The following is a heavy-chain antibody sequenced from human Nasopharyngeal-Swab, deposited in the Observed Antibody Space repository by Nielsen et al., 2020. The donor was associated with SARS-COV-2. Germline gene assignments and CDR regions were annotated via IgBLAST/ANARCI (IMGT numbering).Heavy chain of an antibody. CDR3: ASPVHYDILTGSEYGMDV. Sequence: WVRHAPGQGLEWMGGIIPIFGAANYAQKFQGRVTITADESTSTAYMELSSLRSEDTAVYYCASPVHYDILTGSEYGMDVWGQGTTVTVSS. V-gene: IGHV1-69*01. CDR2: IIPIFGAA. J-gene: IGHJ6*02. D-gene: IGHD3-9*01.